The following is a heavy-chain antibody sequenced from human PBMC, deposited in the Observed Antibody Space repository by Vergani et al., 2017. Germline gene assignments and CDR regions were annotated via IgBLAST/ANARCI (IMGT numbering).Heavy chain of an antibody. V-gene: IGHV3-23*01. D-gene: IGHD1-1*01. J-gene: IGHJ4*02. Sequence: TASGFTFSSYAMSWVRQAPGKGLEWVSAISGSGGSTYYADSVKGRFTISRDNSKNTLYLQMNSLRAEDTAVYYCAKYRYNWNDGGDFDYWGQGTLVTVSS. CDR2: ISGSGGST. CDR3: AKYRYNWNDGGDFDY. CDR1: GFTFSSYA.